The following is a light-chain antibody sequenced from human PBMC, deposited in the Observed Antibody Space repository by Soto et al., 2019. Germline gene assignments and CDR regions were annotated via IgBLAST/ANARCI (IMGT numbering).Light chain of an antibody. CDR3: QQLHSYPFT. J-gene: IGKJ5*01. V-gene: IGKV1-9*01. CDR2: AAT. Sequence: IQLTQSPPSLSASVGDRATITCRASQGVSSSLAWYHQQPGKAPKLLIYAATTLQSGVPSRFSGSGSGTDFTLTINSLQPEDFATYYCQQLHSYPFTFGQGTRLEIK. CDR1: QGVSSS.